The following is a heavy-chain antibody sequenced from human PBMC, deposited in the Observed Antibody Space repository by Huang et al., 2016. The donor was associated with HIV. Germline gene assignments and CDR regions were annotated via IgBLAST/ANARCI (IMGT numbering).Heavy chain of an antibody. D-gene: IGHD2-15*01. CDR1: GFTFSSYG. CDR2: IQYDGTKK. V-gene: IGHV3-30*02. Sequence: QVQLVESGGGVVQPGGSLGLSCATSGFTFSSYGMHWVRQAPGLGLEWVAFIQYDGTKKYYADSVKGRFNISRDNSKNRLHLQMNNLRVEDTAAYFCAKVTLGFDYWGQGTWVTVSS. J-gene: IGHJ4*02. CDR3: AKVTLGFDY.